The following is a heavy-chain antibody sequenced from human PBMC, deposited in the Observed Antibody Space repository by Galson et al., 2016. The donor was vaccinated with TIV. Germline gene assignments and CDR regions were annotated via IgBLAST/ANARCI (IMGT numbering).Heavy chain of an antibody. CDR1: GYTFTTYG. V-gene: IGHV1-3*01. J-gene: IGHJ6*02. CDR2: INAGYGSP. CDR3: ARGSSWSPFSGMDV. Sequence: SVKVSCKASGYTFTTYGTHWVRQAPGHRLEWMGWINAGYGSPKSSQNFQGRLSITTDTSAPTAYMELSSLRSEATAVYFCARGSSWSPFSGMDVWGQGTTVIVSS. D-gene: IGHD6-13*01.